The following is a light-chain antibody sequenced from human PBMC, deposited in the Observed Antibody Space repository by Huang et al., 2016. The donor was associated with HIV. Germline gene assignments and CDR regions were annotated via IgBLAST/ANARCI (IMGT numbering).Light chain of an antibody. J-gene: IGKJ1*01. Sequence: DVVMTQSPLSLPVTLGQPASISCRSSQSLVHSNGNTYLNWFQQRPGQSPRRLIYKVSNRDSGVPDRLSGSGSGTDFTLKISRVEAEDVGVYYCMQGTHWRTFGQGTKVEIK. V-gene: IGKV2-30*02. CDR1: QSLVHSNGNTY. CDR2: KVS. CDR3: MQGTHWRT.